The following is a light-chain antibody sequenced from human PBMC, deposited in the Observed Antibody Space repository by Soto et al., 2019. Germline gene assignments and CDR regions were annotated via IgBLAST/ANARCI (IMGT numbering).Light chain of an antibody. CDR3: QQYNNWPYT. Sequence: EIVMTQSPATLSVSPGERATLSCRASQSVSSNLVWYQQKPGQAPRLLIYGTSTRATGIPARFSGSGSGTEFTLTISSLQSEDFAVYYCQQYNNWPYTFGHGTKLEIK. J-gene: IGKJ2*01. V-gene: IGKV3-15*01. CDR2: GTS. CDR1: QSVSSN.